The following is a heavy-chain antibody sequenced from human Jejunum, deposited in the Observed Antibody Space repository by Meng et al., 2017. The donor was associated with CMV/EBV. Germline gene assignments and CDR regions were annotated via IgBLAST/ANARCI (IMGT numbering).Heavy chain of an antibody. CDR3: ATVVPPVGPASPGRLYEHFYYGMDV. J-gene: IGHJ6*02. D-gene: IGHD2-8*01. V-gene: IGHV1-69*10. CDR2: IIPIRERR. Sequence: WGRQARGKGLEWMGGIIPIRERREYAQTFKGRVTISADQSTTTVYMDLSSLSSEDTAVYYCATVVPPVGPASPGRLYEHFYYGMDVWGPGTAVTVSS.